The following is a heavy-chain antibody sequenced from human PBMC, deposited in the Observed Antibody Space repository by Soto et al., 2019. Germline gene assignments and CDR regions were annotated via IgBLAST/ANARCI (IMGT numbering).Heavy chain of an antibody. CDR2: IYYSGST. V-gene: IGHV4-59*01. CDR3: ARVKSGSYFDS. D-gene: IGHD1-26*01. J-gene: IGHJ4*02. CDR1: GGSISSYY. Sequence: SETLSLTCTVSGGSISSYYWSWIRQPPGKGLEWIGYIYYSGSTNYNPSLKSRVAMSVDTSKNQSSLKLSSVTAADTAVYYCARVKSGSYFDSWGQGTLVTVSS.